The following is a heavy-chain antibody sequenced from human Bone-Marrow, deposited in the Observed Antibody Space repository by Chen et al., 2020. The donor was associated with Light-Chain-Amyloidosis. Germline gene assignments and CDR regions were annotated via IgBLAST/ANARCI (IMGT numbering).Heavy chain of an antibody. CDR1: GYTFPNYW. Sequence: EVQLEQSGPEVKKPGESLKISCKGSGYTFPNYWIGWVRQMPGKGLEWMGVIYPDDSEARYSPSFGGQVTIAADKSITTAYLQGRSLKASDTAMYYCARRREGYNFDYWGQGTLVTVSS. CDR3: ARRREGYNFDY. V-gene: IGHV5-51*01. D-gene: IGHD5-12*01. CDR2: IYPDDSEA. J-gene: IGHJ4*02.